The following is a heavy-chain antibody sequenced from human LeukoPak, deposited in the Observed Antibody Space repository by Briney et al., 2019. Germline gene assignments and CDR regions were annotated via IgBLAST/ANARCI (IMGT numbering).Heavy chain of an antibody. D-gene: IGHD6-19*01. Sequence: SETLSLTCTVSGGSISSSSYYWGWIRQPPGKGLEWIGSIYHSGSTYYNPSLKSRVTISVDTSKNQFSLKLSSVTAADTAVYYCARDRYSSGWYNWFDPWGQGTLVTVSS. CDR1: GGSISSSSYY. V-gene: IGHV4-39*07. CDR3: ARDRYSSGWYNWFDP. J-gene: IGHJ5*02. CDR2: IYHSGST.